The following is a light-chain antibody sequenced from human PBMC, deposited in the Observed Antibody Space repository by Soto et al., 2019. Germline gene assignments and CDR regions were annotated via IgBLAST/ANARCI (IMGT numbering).Light chain of an antibody. V-gene: IGLV2-23*01. Sequence: SALTQPASVSGSPGQSITISCTGTSSYVGRYNLVSWYQQHPGKAPKLMIYEGSKRPSGVSNRFSGSKSGNTASLTISGLQAEDEADYYCCSYAGSSTYVFGTGTKVTVL. CDR3: CSYAGSSTYV. CDR1: SSYVGRYNL. CDR2: EGS. J-gene: IGLJ1*01.